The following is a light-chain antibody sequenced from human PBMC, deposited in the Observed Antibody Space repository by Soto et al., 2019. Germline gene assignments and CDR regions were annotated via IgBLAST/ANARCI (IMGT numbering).Light chain of an antibody. Sequence: QPVLTQSSSASASLGSSVKLTCTLSSGHSSYIIAWHQQQPGKAPRYLMNLEGRGSYNKGSGIPDRFSGSSSGPDRYLTISNLQFEDEADYYGETWDSNTWVFGGGTQLTVL. CDR3: ETWDSNTWV. V-gene: IGLV4-60*02. CDR1: SGHSSYI. J-gene: IGLJ3*02. CDR2: LEGRGSY.